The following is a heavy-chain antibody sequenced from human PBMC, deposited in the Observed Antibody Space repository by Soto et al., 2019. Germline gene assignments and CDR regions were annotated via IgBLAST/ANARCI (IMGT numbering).Heavy chain of an antibody. J-gene: IGHJ2*01. Sequence: QVQLQESGPGLVKPSQTLSLTCTVSGGSISSGGYYWSWIRQHPGKGLEWIGYIYYSGSTYYNPSLKSRVTISVDTSKNQFSLKLSSVTAADTAVYYCARARRSSWVPNGGKVRYFDLWGRGTLVTVSS. CDR1: GGSISSGGYY. V-gene: IGHV4-31*03. D-gene: IGHD7-27*01. CDR3: ARARRSSWVPNGGKVRYFDL. CDR2: IYYSGST.